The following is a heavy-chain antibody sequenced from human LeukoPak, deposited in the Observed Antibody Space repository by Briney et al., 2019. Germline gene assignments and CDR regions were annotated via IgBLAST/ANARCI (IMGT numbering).Heavy chain of an antibody. CDR2: IKSKVNGGTT. Sequence: GGSLRLSCEASGFTFSNAWMNWVRQAPGKGLEWVGRIKSKVNGGTTDYAAPVKGRFTISRDDSKNTVYLHMNSLRTEDTAVYYYSTGGYFFDYWGQGTLVTVSS. V-gene: IGHV3-15*07. CDR3: STGGYFFDY. CDR1: GFTFSNAW. J-gene: IGHJ4*02.